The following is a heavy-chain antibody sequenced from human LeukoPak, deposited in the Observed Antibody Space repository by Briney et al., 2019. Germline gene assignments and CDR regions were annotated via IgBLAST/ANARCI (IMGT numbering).Heavy chain of an antibody. D-gene: IGHD3-10*01. CDR2: IKQDGSEK. V-gene: IGHV3-7*01. Sequence: GGSLRLSCAAPGFTFSSYWMSWVRQAPGKGLEWVANIKQDGSEKYYVDSVKGRFTISRGNAKNSLYLQMNSLRAEDTAVYYCARGSVLWFGALGYWGQGTLVTVSS. CDR1: GFTFSSYW. CDR3: ARGSVLWFGALGY. J-gene: IGHJ4*02.